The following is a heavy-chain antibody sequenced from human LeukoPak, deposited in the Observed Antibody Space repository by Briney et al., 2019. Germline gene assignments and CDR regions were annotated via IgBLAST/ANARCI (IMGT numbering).Heavy chain of an antibody. J-gene: IGHJ5*02. CDR1: GFSFSRYD. V-gene: IGHV3-30*04. Sequence: PGGSLRLSCVASGFSFSRYDMHWVRQAPGKGLEWVAVISDDGRIKIYGDSVKGRLTISRDNSKNTLYLQMNSLRGEDTAVYYCARAAAETGSFRDNWFDPWGQGTLVTVSP. CDR2: ISDDGRIK. D-gene: IGHD3-9*01. CDR3: ARAAAETGSFRDNWFDP.